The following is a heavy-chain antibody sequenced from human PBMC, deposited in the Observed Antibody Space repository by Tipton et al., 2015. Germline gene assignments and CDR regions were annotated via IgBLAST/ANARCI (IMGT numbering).Heavy chain of an antibody. CDR1: GFSFSNAW. CDR3: STASNSSLIDFDY. J-gene: IGHJ4*02. Sequence: SLRLSCAASGFSFSNAWMNWVRQAPGKGLEWVGRIKTKSDGGTTDYAAPVKGRFTILRDDSKTTLYLQMNSMKTEDTAVYYCSTASNSSLIDFDYWGQGTLVTVSS. CDR2: IKTKSDGGTT. D-gene: IGHD6-6*01. V-gene: IGHV3-15*07.